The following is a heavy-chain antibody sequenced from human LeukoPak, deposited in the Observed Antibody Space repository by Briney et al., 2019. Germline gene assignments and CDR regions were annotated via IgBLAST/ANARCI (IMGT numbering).Heavy chain of an antibody. D-gene: IGHD1-26*01. J-gene: IGHJ5*02. CDR3: ARGTPRRLGGSYRGERWFDP. Sequence: PSETLSLTCTVSGYSISSGYYWGWIRPPPGKGLEWIESIYHSGSTYYNPSLKSRVTISVDTSKNQFSLKLSSVTAADTAVYYCARGTPRRLGGSYRGERWFDPWGQGTLVTVSS. CDR2: IYHSGST. CDR1: GYSISSGYY. V-gene: IGHV4-38-2*02.